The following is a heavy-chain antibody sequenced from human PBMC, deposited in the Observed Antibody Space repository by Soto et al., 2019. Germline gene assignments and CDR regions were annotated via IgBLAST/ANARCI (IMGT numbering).Heavy chain of an antibody. J-gene: IGHJ6*02. CDR2: IIPIFGTA. CDR3: ARDKVGATTGYYYGMDV. Sequence: QVQLVQSGAEVKKPGSSVNVSCKASGGTFSSYAISWVRQAPGQGLEWMGGIIPIFGTANYAQKFQGRVTITADESTSTAYMELSSLRSEDTAVYYCARDKVGATTGYYYGMDVWGQGTTVTVSS. V-gene: IGHV1-69*01. D-gene: IGHD1-26*01. CDR1: GGTFSSYA.